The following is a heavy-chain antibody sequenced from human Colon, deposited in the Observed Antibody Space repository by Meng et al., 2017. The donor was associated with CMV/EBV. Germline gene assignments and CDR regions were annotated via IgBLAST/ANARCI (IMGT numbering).Heavy chain of an antibody. CDR1: GFTFSNYW. V-gene: IGHV3-74*01. CDR2: INSDGTTI. Sequence: GESLKISCAASGFTFSNYWMHWVRQAPGKGLVWVSRINSDGTTISYADSVRGRFTISRDNAKNTLSLHMNSLRAEDTAVYYCVRAGDGGSYLDYWGQGDLVTVSS. CDR3: VRAGDGGSYLDY. J-gene: IGHJ4*02. D-gene: IGHD1-26*01.